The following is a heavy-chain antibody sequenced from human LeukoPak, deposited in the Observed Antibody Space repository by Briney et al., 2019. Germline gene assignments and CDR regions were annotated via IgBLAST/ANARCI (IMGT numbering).Heavy chain of an antibody. CDR3: ARDNGDDIWDS. CDR2: INWNGGST. Sequence: GGSLRLSCAASGFTFDDYGMSWVRQAPGKGLEWVSGINWNGGSTGYADSVKGRFTISRDNARNSLYMHMNSLRAEDTAVYYCARDNGDDIWDSWGQGTLVTVSS. V-gene: IGHV3-20*04. CDR1: GFTFDDYG. D-gene: IGHD3-9*01. J-gene: IGHJ4*02.